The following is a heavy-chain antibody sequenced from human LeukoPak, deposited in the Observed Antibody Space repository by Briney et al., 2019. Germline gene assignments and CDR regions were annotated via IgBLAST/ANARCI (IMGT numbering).Heavy chain of an antibody. CDR2: IIPIFGTA. CDR1: GGTFSSYA. Sequence: SVKVSCKASGGTFSSYAISWVRQAPGQGLEWMGGIIPIFGTANYAQKFQGRVTITADKSTSTAYMELSSLRAEDTAVYYCAKSSDSSGWYVTFDYWGQGALVTVSS. CDR3: AKSSDSSGWYVTFDY. J-gene: IGHJ4*02. V-gene: IGHV1-69*06. D-gene: IGHD6-19*01.